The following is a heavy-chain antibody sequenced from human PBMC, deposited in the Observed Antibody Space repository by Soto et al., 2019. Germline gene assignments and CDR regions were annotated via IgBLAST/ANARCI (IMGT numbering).Heavy chain of an antibody. V-gene: IGHV4-34*01. CDR3: ARDLAGFDY. CDR2: INHSGST. J-gene: IGHJ4*02. Sequence: SETLSLTCAVYGGSFSGYYWSWIRQPPGKGLEWIGEINHSGSTNYNPSLKSRVTISVDTSKNQFSLKLSSVTAADTAVYYCARDLAGFDYWGQGTLVTVSS. CDR1: GGSFSGYY.